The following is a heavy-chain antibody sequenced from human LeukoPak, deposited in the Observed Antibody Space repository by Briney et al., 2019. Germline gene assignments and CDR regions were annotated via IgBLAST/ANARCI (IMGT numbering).Heavy chain of an antibody. Sequence: GGSLRLSCAASGFTFSSYGMHWVRQAPGKGLEWVAVIWYDGSNKYYADSVKGRFTISRDNSKNTLYLQMNSLRAEDTAVYYCARDSSGWTGGGAFDIWGQGTMVTVSS. CDR1: GFTFSSYG. J-gene: IGHJ3*02. CDR3: ARDSSGWTGGGAFDI. D-gene: IGHD6-19*01. CDR2: IWYDGSNK. V-gene: IGHV3-33*01.